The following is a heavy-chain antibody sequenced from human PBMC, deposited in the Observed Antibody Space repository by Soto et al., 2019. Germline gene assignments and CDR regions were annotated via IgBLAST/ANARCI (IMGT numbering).Heavy chain of an antibody. CDR1: GYSFTSYW. V-gene: IGHV5-10-1*01. CDR2: IDPSDSYT. D-gene: IGHD3-22*01. CDR3: AIEVITAPYYYYSMDV. J-gene: IGHJ6*02. Sequence: PGESLKISCKGSGYSFTSYWISWVRQMPGKGLEWMGRIDPSDSYTNYSPSFQGHVTISADKSISTAYLQWSSLKASDTAMYYCAIEVITAPYYYYSMDVWGQGTTVTVSS.